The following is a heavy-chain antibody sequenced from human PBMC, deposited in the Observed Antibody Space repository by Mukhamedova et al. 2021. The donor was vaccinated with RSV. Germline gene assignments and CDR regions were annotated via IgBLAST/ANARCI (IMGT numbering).Heavy chain of an antibody. Sequence: QWYQRRVTITADKSTNTAHMELSSLRSEDTAVYYCARSGSYYAGGFDYWGQGTLVTVSS. D-gene: IGHD1-26*01. V-gene: IGHV1-69*02. J-gene: IGHJ4*02. CDR3: ARSGSYYAGGFDY.